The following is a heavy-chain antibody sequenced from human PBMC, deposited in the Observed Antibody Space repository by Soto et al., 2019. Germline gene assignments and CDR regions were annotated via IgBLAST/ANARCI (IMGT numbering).Heavy chain of an antibody. CDR3: ARGWSSGYYDSSGYYYFDY. D-gene: IGHD3-22*01. V-gene: IGHV3-33*01. CDR1: GFTFSSYG. J-gene: IGHJ4*02. Sequence: QVQLVESGGGVVQPGRSLRLSCAASGFTFSSYGMHWVHQAPGKGLEWVAVIWYDGSNKYYADSVKGRFTISRDNSKNTLYLQMNSLRAEDTAVYYCARGWSSGYYDSSGYYYFDYWGQGTLVTVSS. CDR2: IWYDGSNK.